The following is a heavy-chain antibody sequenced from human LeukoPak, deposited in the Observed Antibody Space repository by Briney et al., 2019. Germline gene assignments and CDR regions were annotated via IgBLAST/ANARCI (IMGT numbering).Heavy chain of an antibody. CDR1: GYTLTELS. CDR3: ATDRGPGDRHAFDI. Sequence: GASVKVSCKVSGYTLTELSMHWVRQAPGKGLEWMGGFDPEDGETIYAQKFQGRVTMTEDTSTDTAYMELSSLRSEDTAVYYCATDRGPGDRHAFDIWGQGTMVIVSS. CDR2: FDPEDGET. D-gene: IGHD7-27*01. V-gene: IGHV1-24*01. J-gene: IGHJ3*02.